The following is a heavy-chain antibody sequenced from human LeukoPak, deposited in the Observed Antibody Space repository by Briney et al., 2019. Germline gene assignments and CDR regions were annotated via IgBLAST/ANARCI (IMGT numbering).Heavy chain of an antibody. CDR2: INSDGSST. J-gene: IGHJ4*02. CDR3: ARDGYSYGYVDY. Sequence: GGSLRLSCAASGFTFSSYAMSWVRQASGKGLVWFSRINSDGSSTSYADSVKGRFTISRDNAKNTLYLQMNSLRAEDTAVYYCARDGYSYGYVDYWGQGTLVTVSS. CDR1: GFTFSSYA. V-gene: IGHV3-74*01. D-gene: IGHD5-18*01.